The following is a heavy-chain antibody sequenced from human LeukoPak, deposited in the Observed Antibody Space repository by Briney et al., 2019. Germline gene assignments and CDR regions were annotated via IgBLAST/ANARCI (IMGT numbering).Heavy chain of an antibody. CDR2: INPNSGGT. CDR3: ARIWSSSSSPDAFDI. Sequence: ASVKVSCKASGYIFTDYYMHWVRQAPGQELGWMGRINPNSGGTNYAQKFQGRVTMTRDTSISTAYMELSRLRSDDTAVYYCARIWSSSSSPDAFDIWGQGTMVTVSS. J-gene: IGHJ3*02. CDR1: GYIFTDYY. D-gene: IGHD6-6*01. V-gene: IGHV1-2*06.